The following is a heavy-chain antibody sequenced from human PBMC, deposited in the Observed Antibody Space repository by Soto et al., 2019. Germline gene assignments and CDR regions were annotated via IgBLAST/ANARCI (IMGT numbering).Heavy chain of an antibody. Sequence: GGSLRLSCTTSGFTFGAYALSWFRQAPGKGLEWVGFSRSKGYGGTTEFAASVRGRFTISRDDSNSIAYLQMNSLKTEDTAVYYCTRGMYTAYETAPHFFDFWGQGTLVTVSS. CDR3: TRGMYTAYETAPHFFDF. D-gene: IGHD5-12*01. CDR2: SRSKGYGGTT. CDR1: GFTFGAYA. J-gene: IGHJ4*02. V-gene: IGHV3-49*03.